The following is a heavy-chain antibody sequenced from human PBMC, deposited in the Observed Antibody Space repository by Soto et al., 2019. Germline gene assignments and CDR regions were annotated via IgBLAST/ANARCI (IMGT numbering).Heavy chain of an antibody. Sequence: QVQLVQSGAEVKKPGSSVKVSCKTSGGTFSNYAISWVRQAPGQGLEWMGGIIPIFGTPNYAQKFQGRGTITADESTSTAFMELSSLRSEDTAVYYCAVIFHYDSSGYFWGQGSLVTVSS. D-gene: IGHD3-22*01. CDR1: GGTFSNYA. CDR3: AVIFHYDSSGYF. J-gene: IGHJ4*02. CDR2: IIPIFGTP. V-gene: IGHV1-69*12.